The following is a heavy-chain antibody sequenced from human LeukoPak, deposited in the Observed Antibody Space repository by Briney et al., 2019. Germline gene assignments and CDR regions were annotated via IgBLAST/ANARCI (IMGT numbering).Heavy chain of an antibody. CDR2: INTNTGNP. Sequence: ASVKVSCKASGYTFTSYAMNWVRQAPGQGLEWMGWINTNTGNPTYAQGFTGRFVFSLDTSVSTAYLQISSLKAEDTAVYYCARKHSSHYDFWSGYLDSYYYYGMDVWGQGTTVTVSS. V-gene: IGHV7-4-1*02. CDR1: GYTFTSYA. D-gene: IGHD3-3*01. CDR3: ARKHSSHYDFWSGYLDSYYYYGMDV. J-gene: IGHJ6*02.